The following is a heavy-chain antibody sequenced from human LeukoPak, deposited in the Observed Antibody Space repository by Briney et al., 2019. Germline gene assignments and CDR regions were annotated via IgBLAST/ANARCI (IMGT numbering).Heavy chain of an antibody. CDR1: GGSISSHY. V-gene: IGHV4-59*11. J-gene: IGHJ4*02. CDR3: ARFHNYYYDSSGYYYAGDYFDY. Sequence: SETLSLTCTVSGGSISSHYWSWIRQPPGKGLEWIGDIYYSGSTNYNPSLKSRVTISVDTSKNQFSLKLSSVTAADTAVYYCARFHNYYYDSSGYYYAGDYFDYWGQGTLVTVSS. CDR2: IYYSGST. D-gene: IGHD3-22*01.